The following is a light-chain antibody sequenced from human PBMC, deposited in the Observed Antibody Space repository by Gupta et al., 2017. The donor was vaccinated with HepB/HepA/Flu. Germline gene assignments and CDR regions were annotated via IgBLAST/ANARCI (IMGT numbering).Light chain of an antibody. V-gene: IGKV3-20*01. CDR1: QSVSSSH. J-gene: IGKJ4*01. CDR3: QQDCSSLS. CDR2: DAY. Sequence: EIVLTQSPGTLSLSPGERATLSCRASQSVSSSHLDWDQQKPGQAPRILIYDAYARDTGIKGRFSGSGSGTDFTPTSRRENEDSAVYYWQQDCSSLSFGGGTKVDIK.